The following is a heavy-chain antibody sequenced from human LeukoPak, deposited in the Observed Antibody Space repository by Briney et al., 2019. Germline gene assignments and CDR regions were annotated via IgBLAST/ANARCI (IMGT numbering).Heavy chain of an antibody. V-gene: IGHV4-34*01. CDR2: ITQSGGT. Sequence: SETLSLTCAVYGGSSSGYFWSGIRQPPGKGLRWIGEITQSGGTNYNPYIKSRVTISVDTSKNQCSLKLSSVTAADTAVYYCARFRKTYYYYYYMDVWGKGTTVTVSS. CDR3: ARFRKTYYYYYYMDV. CDR1: GGSSSGYF. J-gene: IGHJ6*03.